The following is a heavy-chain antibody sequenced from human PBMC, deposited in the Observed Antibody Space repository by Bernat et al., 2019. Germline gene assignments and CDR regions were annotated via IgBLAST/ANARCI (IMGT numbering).Heavy chain of an antibody. Sequence: QVQLVESGGGVVQPGRSLRLSCAASGFTFSNYAMHWVRQAPGKGLEWVAVISYDGSNKYYADSVKGRFTISRDNSKNTLYLQMNSLRAEDTAVYYCARVSLYGAPASGMDVWGQGTTVTVSS. J-gene: IGHJ6*02. CDR3: ARVSLYGAPASGMDV. V-gene: IGHV3-30-3*01. D-gene: IGHD4-17*01. CDR2: ISYDGSNK. CDR1: GFTFSNYA.